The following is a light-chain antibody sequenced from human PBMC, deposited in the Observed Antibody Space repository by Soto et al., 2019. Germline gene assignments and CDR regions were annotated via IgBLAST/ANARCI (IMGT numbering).Light chain of an antibody. J-gene: IGLJ1*01. CDR2: EVS. Sequence: QSALTQPASVSGSPGQSITISCTGTSSDVGGYNYVSWYQQHPGKAPKLMIYEVSNRPSGISNRFSGSRSGNTASLTISGHQAENEAEYYCNSYTSSSTFVLGTVTKVTVL. CDR3: NSYTSSSTFV. CDR1: SSDVGGYNY. V-gene: IGLV2-14*01.